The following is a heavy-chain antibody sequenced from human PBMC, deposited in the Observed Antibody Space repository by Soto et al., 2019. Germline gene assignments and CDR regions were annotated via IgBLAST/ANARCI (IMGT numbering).Heavy chain of an antibody. CDR3: ARGYCSSTSCLHYYYGMDV. D-gene: IGHD2-2*01. CDR1: GGTFSSYP. Sequence: SVNGSCKDSGGTFSSYPISWVRQAPGQGLEWMGGIIPIFGTANYAQKFQGRVTITADKSTSTAYMELSSLRSEDTAVYYCARGYCSSTSCLHYYYGMDVSGQGTTVTVSS. CDR2: IIPIFGTA. V-gene: IGHV1-69*06. J-gene: IGHJ6*02.